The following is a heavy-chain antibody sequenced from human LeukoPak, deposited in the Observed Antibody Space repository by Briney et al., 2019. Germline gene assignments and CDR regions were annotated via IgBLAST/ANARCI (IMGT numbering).Heavy chain of an antibody. CDR3: ASSRRWRQNMGGYFDY. V-gene: IGHV3-30*03. D-gene: IGHD5-24*01. CDR1: GFTFSSYG. CDR2: ISYDGKIK. Sequence: PGGSLRLSCAASGFTFSSYGMHWVRQAPGKGLEWMAVISYDGKIKYYADSVEGRFTISRDSSRDTLFLQMNSLRVEDTSLYYCASSRRWRQNMGGYFDYWGQGALVSVSS. J-gene: IGHJ4*02.